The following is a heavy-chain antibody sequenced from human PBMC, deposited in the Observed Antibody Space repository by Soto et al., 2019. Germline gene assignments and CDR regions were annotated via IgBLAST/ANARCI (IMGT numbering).Heavy chain of an antibody. J-gene: IGHJ4*02. CDR2: LTPGGETT. CDR3: VKDSPLSGYYQDLDY. D-gene: IGHD5-12*01. V-gene: IGHV3-23*01. Sequence: GGSMRLSCAASGFNCSAYARTRIRQAPGKGLEWLSALTPGGETTYYIDCVKGRFTISRDNSKNSLYLHMSNLTAADTAVYYCVKDSPLSGYYQDLDYWGEGALVTVSS. CDR1: GFNCSAYA.